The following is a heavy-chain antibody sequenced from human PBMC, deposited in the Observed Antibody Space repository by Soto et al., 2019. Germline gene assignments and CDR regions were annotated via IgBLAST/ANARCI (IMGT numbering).Heavy chain of an antibody. CDR3: ASRVYAQWHYVS. Sequence: SETLSLTCTVSGGSISSTNSYWGWIRQPPGKGLDWIGIIYSNGVTSYSPSLGSRVTMSIDTPNNQVSLRLNSVSAADTALYYCASRVYAQWHYVSWGLGTLVTVSS. CDR1: GGSISSTNSY. D-gene: IGHD2-8*01. CDR2: IYSNGVT. V-gene: IGHV4-39*01. J-gene: IGHJ4*02.